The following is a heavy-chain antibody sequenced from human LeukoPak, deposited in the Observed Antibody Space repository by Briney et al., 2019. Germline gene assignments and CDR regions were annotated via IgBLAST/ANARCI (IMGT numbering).Heavy chain of an antibody. J-gene: IGHJ4*02. V-gene: IGHV3-49*03. CDR3: ARREDGYNLYYFDY. D-gene: IGHD5-24*01. CDR2: IRSKAYGGTT. CDR1: GFTFGGYA. Sequence: GGSLRLSCTASGFTFGGYAISWFRQAPGKGLEWVGFIRSKAYGGTTEYAASVKGRFTISRDDSKSIAYLQMNSLKTADTAMYYCARREDGYNLYYFDYWGQGTLVTVSS.